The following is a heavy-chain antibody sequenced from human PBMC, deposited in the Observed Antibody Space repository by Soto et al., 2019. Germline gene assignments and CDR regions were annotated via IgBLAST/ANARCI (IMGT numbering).Heavy chain of an antibody. J-gene: IGHJ4*02. D-gene: IGHD1-1*01. CDR2: IYYSGST. V-gene: IGHV4-59*01. CDR1: GGFISGSY. Sequence: QVQLQESGPGLVKPSGTLSLTCAVSGGFISGSYWTWIRQPPGKGLEWIGYIYYSGSTNYNPSLKGRVTISGDTPKTQLSLKLTSVTAADTAVYYCAGTEPYFASWGQGTLVTVSS. CDR3: AGTEPYFAS.